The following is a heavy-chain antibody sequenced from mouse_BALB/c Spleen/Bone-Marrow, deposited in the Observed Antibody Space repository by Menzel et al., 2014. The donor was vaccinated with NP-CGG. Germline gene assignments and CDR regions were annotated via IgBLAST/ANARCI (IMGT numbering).Heavy chain of an antibody. J-gene: IGHJ4*01. D-gene: IGHD2-4*01. Sequence: LVESGPELVKPGASVRISCKASGYTFTSYYTHWVKQRPGQGLEWIGWIYPGNVNTKYNEKFKGKATLTADKSSSTAYMQVSSLTSEDTAVYFCARSYDYDGNYAMDYWGQGTSVTVSS. CDR3: ARSYDYDGNYAMDY. V-gene: IGHV1S56*01. CDR1: GYTFTSYY. CDR2: IYPGNVNT.